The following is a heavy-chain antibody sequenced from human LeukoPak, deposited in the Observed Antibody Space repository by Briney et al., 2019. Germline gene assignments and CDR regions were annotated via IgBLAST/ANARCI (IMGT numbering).Heavy chain of an antibody. Sequence: GGSLRLSCAASGLTFSSYEMNWVRQAPGKGLEWVSYISSSGSTIYYADSVKGRFTISRDNAKNSLYLQMNGLRAEDTAVYYCARAYCGGDCYSYYYYYMDVWGKGTTVTVSS. CDR2: ISSSGSTI. J-gene: IGHJ6*03. V-gene: IGHV3-48*03. D-gene: IGHD2-21*02. CDR3: ARAYCGGDCYSYYYYYMDV. CDR1: GLTFSSYE.